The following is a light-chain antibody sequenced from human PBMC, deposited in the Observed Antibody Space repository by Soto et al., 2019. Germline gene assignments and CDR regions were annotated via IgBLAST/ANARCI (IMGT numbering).Light chain of an antibody. Sequence: QSALTQPASLSGSPGQSITISCTGTSSDVGSYNLVSWYQHHRGKAPKVIIYEDSKRPSGASNRFSGSKSGNTASLTISGLQAEDEADYYCCSYAGSSSWVFGGWTKLTVL. CDR1: SSDVGSYNL. J-gene: IGLJ2*01. V-gene: IGLV2-23*01. CDR3: CSYAGSSSWV. CDR2: EDS.